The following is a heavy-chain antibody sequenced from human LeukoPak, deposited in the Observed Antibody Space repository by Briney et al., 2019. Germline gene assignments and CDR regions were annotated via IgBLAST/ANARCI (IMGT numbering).Heavy chain of an antibody. D-gene: IGHD2-2*01. CDR1: GFTFNTYS. CDR3: ANHFACGSTSCPPFDS. J-gene: IGHJ4*02. Sequence: GGSLRLSCAASGFTFNTYSMNWVRQAPGKGLEWVSSISDNSNYVYYSDSVEGRFTISRDNAKNSLYLQMNSLRVEDTAVYYCANHFACGSTSCPPFDSWGQGTLVTVSS. V-gene: IGHV3-21*01. CDR2: ISDNSNYV.